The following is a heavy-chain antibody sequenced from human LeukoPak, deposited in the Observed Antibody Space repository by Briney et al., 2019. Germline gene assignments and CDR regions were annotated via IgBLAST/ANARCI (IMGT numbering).Heavy chain of an antibody. D-gene: IGHD1-20*01. CDR2: MSHDGNNK. Sequence: GGSLRLSCAAPGFTFSNYGMHWVRQAPGKGLEWMAVMSHDGNNKNYADSVKGRFTISRNNSKNTLFLQMNSLRAEDTAVYYCAKGEGITGTATPDYWGQGTLLTVSS. CDR1: GFTFSNYG. J-gene: IGHJ4*02. V-gene: IGHV3-30*18. CDR3: AKGEGITGTATPDY.